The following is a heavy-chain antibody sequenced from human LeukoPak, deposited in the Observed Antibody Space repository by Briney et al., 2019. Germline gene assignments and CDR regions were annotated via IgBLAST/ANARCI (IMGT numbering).Heavy chain of an antibody. D-gene: IGHD6-19*01. CDR3: AKGRGVSKVVAVAGPYYFDY. V-gene: IGHV3-23*01. CDR2: ISGSGGST. Sequence: AGGSLRLSCAASGFTFSSYAMSWLRQAPGKGLEWVSAISGSGGSTYYADSVKGRFTISRDNSKNTLYLQMNSLRAEDTAVYYCAKGRGVSKVVAVAGPYYFDYWGQGTLVTVSS. J-gene: IGHJ4*02. CDR1: GFTFSSYA.